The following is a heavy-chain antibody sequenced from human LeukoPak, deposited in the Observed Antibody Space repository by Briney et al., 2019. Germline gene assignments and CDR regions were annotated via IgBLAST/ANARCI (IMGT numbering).Heavy chain of an antibody. CDR3: ARDKELQRPYYYGLDV. D-gene: IGHD1-7*01. J-gene: IGHJ6*02. CDR1: GGSISSGGDY. CDR2: ISYSGST. V-gene: IGHV4-31*03. Sequence: SETLSLTCTVSGGSISSGGDYWTWIRQHPGKGLEWIGYISYSGSTYYGPSLQSRVTISVDTTRSQFSLNVSSVTAADTAVYYCARDKELQRPYYYGLDVWSQGTTVTVSS.